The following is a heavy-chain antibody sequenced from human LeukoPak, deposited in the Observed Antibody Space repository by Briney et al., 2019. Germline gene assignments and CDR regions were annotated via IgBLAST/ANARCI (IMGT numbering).Heavy chain of an antibody. CDR3: ASTSTVTTGSLYYYYYYMDV. Sequence: PGGSLRLSCAASGFTFSSYEMNWVRQAPGKGLEWVSSISSGAATIYYADSVKGRFTISRDNAKNSLYLLMSSLRAEDTAVYYCASTSTVTTGSLYYYYYYMDVWGKGTTVTISS. J-gene: IGHJ6*03. D-gene: IGHD4-17*01. CDR2: ISSGAATI. V-gene: IGHV3-48*03. CDR1: GFTFSSYE.